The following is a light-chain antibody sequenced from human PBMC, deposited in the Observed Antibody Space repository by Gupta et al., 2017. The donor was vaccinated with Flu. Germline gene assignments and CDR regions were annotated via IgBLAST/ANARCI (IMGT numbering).Light chain of an antibody. CDR2: EVS. V-gene: IGLV2-14*01. CDR3: SSYTSSSTRV. J-gene: IGLJ3*02. Sequence: QSALTHPASGPGSPGQSTTIPGTGTSSAVGGYHYVPWYQQPPAKAPKLMFYEVSNRPSGVSKRFSGSKSGNTASLTISGIQAEDEDDYYCSSYTSSSTRVFGGGTKLTVL. CDR1: SSAVGGYHY.